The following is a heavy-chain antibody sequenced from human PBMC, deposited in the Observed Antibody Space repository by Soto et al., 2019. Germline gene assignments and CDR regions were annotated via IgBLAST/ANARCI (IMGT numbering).Heavy chain of an antibody. CDR2: ISAYNGNT. V-gene: IGHV1-18*01. D-gene: IGHD6-6*01. CDR3: ARDVLRIAARNYYYYGMDV. J-gene: IGHJ6*02. Sequence: ASVKVSCKASGYTFTSYGISWVRQAPGQGLEWMGWISAYNGNTNYAQKLQGRVTMTTDTSTSTAYMELRSLRSDDTAVYYCARDVLRIAARNYYYYGMDVWGQGTTVTV. CDR1: GYTFTSYG.